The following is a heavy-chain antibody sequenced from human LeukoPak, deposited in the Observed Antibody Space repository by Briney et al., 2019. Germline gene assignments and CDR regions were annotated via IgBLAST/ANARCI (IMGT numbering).Heavy chain of an antibody. CDR2: IYYSGST. D-gene: IGHD3-22*01. CDR3: ARNDSSGYFDY. V-gene: IGHV4-38-2*01. J-gene: IGHJ4*02. Sequence: SETLSLTCAVSGYSISSGYYWGWIRQPPGKGPEWIGSIYYSGSTHYNPSLKSRVTISVGTSKNQFSLKLNSVTAADTAVYYCARNDSSGYFDYWGQGTLVTVSS. CDR1: GYSISSGYY.